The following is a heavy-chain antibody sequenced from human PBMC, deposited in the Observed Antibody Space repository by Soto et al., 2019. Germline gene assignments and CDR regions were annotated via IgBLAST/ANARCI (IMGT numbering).Heavy chain of an antibody. D-gene: IGHD5-18*01. J-gene: IGHJ4*02. Sequence: QVQLVESGGGVVQPGRSLRLSCAASGFTFSSYGMHWVRQAPGKGLEWVAVISYDGSNKYYADSVKGRFTISRDNSKNTLYLQMNSLRAEDTAVYYCAKDRSDSYGYYDYWGQGTLVTVSS. CDR3: AKDRSDSYGYYDY. V-gene: IGHV3-30*18. CDR2: ISYDGSNK. CDR1: GFTFSSYG.